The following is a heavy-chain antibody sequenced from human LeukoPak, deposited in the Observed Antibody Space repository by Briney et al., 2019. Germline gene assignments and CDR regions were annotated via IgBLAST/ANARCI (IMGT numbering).Heavy chain of an antibody. CDR3: ATRGYSGYDENDY. CDR2: IYYSGST. Sequence: SETLSLTCTVSGGSISSYYWSWIRQPPGKGLEWIGYIYYSGSTNYNPSLKSRVTISVDTSKNQFSLKLSSVTAADTAVYYCATRGYSGYDENDYWGQGTLVTVSS. CDR1: GGSISSYY. V-gene: IGHV4-59*08. J-gene: IGHJ4*02. D-gene: IGHD5-12*01.